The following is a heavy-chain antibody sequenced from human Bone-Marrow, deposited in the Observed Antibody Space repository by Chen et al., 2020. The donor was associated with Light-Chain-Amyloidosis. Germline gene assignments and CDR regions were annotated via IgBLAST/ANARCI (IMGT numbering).Heavy chain of an antibody. J-gene: IGHJ4*02. CDR1: GYSISSGFY. CDR3: ARDIMGTYSRSDI. D-gene: IGHD2-21*01. CDR2: ISHSGTP. Sequence: QVQLQESGPGLVKPSETLSLTCGVSGYSISSGFYWGWFRQPPGTGLEWVGSISHSGTPYLNPSLRDRVIISIDTAKNHFSLSLSSVTAADTAVYFCARDIMGTYSRSDIWGQGKLVTVSS. V-gene: IGHV4-38-2*02.